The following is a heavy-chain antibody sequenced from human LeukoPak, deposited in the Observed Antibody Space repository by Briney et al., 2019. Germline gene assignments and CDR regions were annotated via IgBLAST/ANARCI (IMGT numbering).Heavy chain of an antibody. CDR2: IDPSGGST. CDR1: GYTFTSFY. V-gene: IGHV1-46*01. CDR3: ARATLSDYYFNY. J-gene: IGHJ4*02. Sequence: EASVKVSCKASGYTFTSFYMHWVRQAPGQGREWMGIIDPSGGSTSYAQTFQGRVTMTRDTSTNTVYMELSSLRSEDTAVYFCARATLSDYYFNYWGQGTLVTVSS.